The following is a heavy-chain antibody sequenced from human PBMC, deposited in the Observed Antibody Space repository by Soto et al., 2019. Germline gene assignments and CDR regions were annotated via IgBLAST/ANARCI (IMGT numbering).Heavy chain of an antibody. CDR3: ARNSSWLARGGYFDH. CDR1: GGSVSSYY. D-gene: IGHD6-13*01. CDR2: IYYSGTT. J-gene: IGHJ4*02. Sequence: QVQLQESGPGLVKPSETLSLTCSVSGGSVSSYYWSWIRQPPGKGLEWIGYIYYSGTTQYNPSLKRRVPLSIATSRNQVSLKMKSVTAADTAVYYWARNSSWLARGGYFDHWGQGTRVNASS. V-gene: IGHV4-59*08.